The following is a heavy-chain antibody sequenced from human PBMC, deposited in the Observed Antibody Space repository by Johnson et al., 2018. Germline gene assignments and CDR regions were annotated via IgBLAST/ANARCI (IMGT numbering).Heavy chain of an antibody. Sequence: QVQLQESGPGLVKPSETLSLTCPVSGGSISSYYWSWIRQPPGTGLEWIGYIYYSGRTTYNPSLKSRVTISLDTSKNQFSLKLNSVTAAAQAWYSCGKRGTVAGSSYYHYGMDVWGQGTTATVSS. J-gene: IGHJ6*01. V-gene: IGHV4-59*01. CDR1: GGSISSYY. D-gene: IGHD6-19*01. CDR3: GKRGTVAGSSYYHYGMDV. CDR2: IYYSGRT.